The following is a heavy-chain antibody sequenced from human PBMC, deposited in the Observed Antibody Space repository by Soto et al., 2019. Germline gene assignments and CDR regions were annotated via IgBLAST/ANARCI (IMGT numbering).Heavy chain of an antibody. CDR3: AKILDSSGWYPYYYGMDV. CDR2: ISYDGSNK. D-gene: IGHD6-19*01. V-gene: IGHV3-30*18. J-gene: IGHJ6*02. Sequence: GGSLRLSCAASGFTFSSYGMHWVRQAPGKGLEWVAVISYDGSNKYYADSVKGRFTISRDNSKNTLYLQMNSLRAEDTAVYYCAKILDSSGWYPYYYGMDVWGQGTTVTVSS. CDR1: GFTFSSYG.